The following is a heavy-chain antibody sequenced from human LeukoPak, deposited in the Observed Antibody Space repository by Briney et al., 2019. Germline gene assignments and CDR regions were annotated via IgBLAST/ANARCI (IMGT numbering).Heavy chain of an antibody. CDR2: IYYSGST. V-gene: IGHV4-39*01. D-gene: IGHD6-13*01. Sequence: PSETLSLTCTVSGGSISSSSYYWGWIRQPPGKGLEWIGSIYYSGSTYYNPSLKSRVTISVDTSKNQFSLKLSSVTAADTAVYYCARLRDSSSWFDYWGQGTLVTVSS. CDR1: GGSISSSSYY. CDR3: ARLRDSSSWFDY. J-gene: IGHJ4*02.